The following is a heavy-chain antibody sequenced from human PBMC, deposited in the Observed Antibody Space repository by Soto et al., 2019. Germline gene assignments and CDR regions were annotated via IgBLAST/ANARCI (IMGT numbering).Heavy chain of an antibody. V-gene: IGHV3-11*01. CDR2: ISSSGSTI. CDR3: ARYYYGSGSYYYNWFDP. CDR1: GFTFSDYY. Sequence: LRLSCAASGFTFSDYYMSWIRQAPGKGLEWVSYISSSGSTIYYADSVKGRFTISRDNAKNSLYLQMNSLRAEDTAVYYCARYYYGSGSYYYNWFDPWGQGTLVTVSS. D-gene: IGHD3-10*01. J-gene: IGHJ5*02.